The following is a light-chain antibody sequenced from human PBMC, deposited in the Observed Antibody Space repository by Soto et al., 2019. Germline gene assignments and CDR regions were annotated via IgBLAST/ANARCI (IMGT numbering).Light chain of an antibody. J-gene: IGLJ1*01. CDR1: SSDVGSYNL. Sequence: ALTQPASVSGSPGQSITISCTGTSSDVGSYNLVSWYQQHPGKAPKPMIYEGSKRPSGVSNRFSGSKSGNTASLTISGLQAEDEADYYCCSYAGSSTPYVFGTGTKVTVL. CDR2: EGS. V-gene: IGLV2-23*01. CDR3: CSYAGSSTPYV.